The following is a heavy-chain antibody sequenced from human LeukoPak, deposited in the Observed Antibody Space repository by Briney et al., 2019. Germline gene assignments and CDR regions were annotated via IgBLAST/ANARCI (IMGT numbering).Heavy chain of an antibody. CDR2: INPNSGGT. Sequence: ASVKVSCKASGYTFSSYLMHWVRQAPGQGLEWMGWINPNSGGTNYAQKLQGRVTMTTDTSTSTAYMELRSLRSDDTAVYYCARESDSSGYYPPRPYDYWGQGTLVTVSS. CDR3: ARESDSSGYYPPRPYDY. J-gene: IGHJ4*02. CDR1: GYTFSSYL. D-gene: IGHD3-22*01. V-gene: IGHV1-18*04.